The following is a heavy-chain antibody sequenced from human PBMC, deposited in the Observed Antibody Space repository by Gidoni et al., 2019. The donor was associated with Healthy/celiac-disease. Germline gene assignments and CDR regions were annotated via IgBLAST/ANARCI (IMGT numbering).Heavy chain of an antibody. CDR3: AGADRITMVRGVITPPDY. Sequence: QLQLQESGSGLVKPSQTLSLTCAVSGCSISSGGYSWSWIRQPPGKGLEWIGYIYHSGSTYYNPSLKSRVTISVDRSKNQFSLKLSSVTAADTAVYYCAGADRITMVRGVITPPDYWGQGTLVTVSS. V-gene: IGHV4-30-2*01. CDR2: IYHSGST. D-gene: IGHD3-10*01. CDR1: GCSISSGGYS. J-gene: IGHJ4*02.